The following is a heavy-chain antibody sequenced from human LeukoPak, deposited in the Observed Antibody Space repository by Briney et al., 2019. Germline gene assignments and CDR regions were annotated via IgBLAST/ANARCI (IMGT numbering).Heavy chain of an antibody. Sequence: PGRPLRLSCAASGFSFTMYGIHWVRQAPGKGLEGEAVISTDGNNEYYANSVKGRFTISRDNSKNTVYLQMTSLRTEDTAVYYCAKDQIGWAPGYVSGPLDQWGQGTLVTVSS. D-gene: IGHD6-19*01. CDR3: AKDQIGWAPGYVSGPLDQ. CDR2: ISTDGNNE. J-gene: IGHJ4*02. CDR1: GFSFTMYG. V-gene: IGHV3-30*18.